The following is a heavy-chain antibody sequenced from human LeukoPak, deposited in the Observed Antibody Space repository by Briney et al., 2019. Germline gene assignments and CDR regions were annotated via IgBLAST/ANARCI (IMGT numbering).Heavy chain of an antibody. CDR1: GFTFSSSA. Sequence: GGSLRLSCAASGFTFSSSARSWVRQAPGKGLEWVSAISNNGGYTYYADSVQGRFTISRDNSKSTLCLQMNSLRAEDTAVYYCATGLYSGYGHWGQGTLVTVSS. CDR3: ATGLYSGYGH. J-gene: IGHJ4*02. V-gene: IGHV3-23*01. CDR2: ISNNGGYT. D-gene: IGHD5-12*01.